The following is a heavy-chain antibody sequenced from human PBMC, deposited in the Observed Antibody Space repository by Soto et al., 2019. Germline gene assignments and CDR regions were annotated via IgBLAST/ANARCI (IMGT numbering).Heavy chain of an antibody. CDR1: GYSFTSYW. J-gene: IGHJ4*02. D-gene: IGHD2-15*01. Sequence: GESLKISCKGSGYSFTSYWIGWVRQMPGKGLEWMGIIYPGDSDTRYSPSFQGQVTISADKSISTAYLQWSSLKASDTAMYYCARLEVTAWEYCSGGSCYGGFDYWGQGTLVTVSS. CDR3: ARLEVTAWEYCSGGSCYGGFDY. V-gene: IGHV5-51*01. CDR2: IYPGDSDT.